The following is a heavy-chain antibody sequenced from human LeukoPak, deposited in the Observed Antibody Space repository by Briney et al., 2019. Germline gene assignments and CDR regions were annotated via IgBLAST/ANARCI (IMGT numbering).Heavy chain of an antibody. CDR1: GFSFSKSS. V-gene: IGHV3-21*06. Sequence: GGSLRLSCAASGFSFSKSSMLWFRQAPGKGLEWVSFISIGSSPYTYYADSLKGRFTISRDNAKNSVCLQMNSLRPEDTAVYYCASYTLWYGDSWGQGTLVTVSS. J-gene: IGHJ4*02. CDR2: ISIGSSPYT. D-gene: IGHD3-10*01. CDR3: ASYTLWYGDS.